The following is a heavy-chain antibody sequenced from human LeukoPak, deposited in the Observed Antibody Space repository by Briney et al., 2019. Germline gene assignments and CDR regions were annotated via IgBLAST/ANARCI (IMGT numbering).Heavy chain of an antibody. CDR1: GFTFSSYG. D-gene: IGHD6-13*01. Sequence: GGSLRLSCAASGFTFSSYGMHWVRQAPGKGLEWVAVISYDGSNKYYADSVKGRFTISIDNSKNTLYLQMNSLRAEDTAVYYCAKGAKGMSSSWYLFDYWGQGTLVTVSS. CDR3: AKGAKGMSSSWYLFDY. J-gene: IGHJ4*02. V-gene: IGHV3-30*18. CDR2: ISYDGSNK.